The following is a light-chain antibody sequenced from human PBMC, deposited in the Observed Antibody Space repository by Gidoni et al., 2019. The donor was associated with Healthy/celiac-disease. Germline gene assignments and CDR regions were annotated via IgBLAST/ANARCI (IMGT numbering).Light chain of an antibody. CDR1: QNILYSSNNKNY. CDR2: WAS. Sequence: DIVMTQSPDSLAVSLGERATINCKSSQNILYSSNNKNYLAWYQQKPGQPPKLLIYWASTRESGVPDRFSGSGSGTDFTLTISSLQAEDVAVYYCQQYYSIPWTFGQXTKVEIK. CDR3: QQYYSIPWT. V-gene: IGKV4-1*01. J-gene: IGKJ1*01.